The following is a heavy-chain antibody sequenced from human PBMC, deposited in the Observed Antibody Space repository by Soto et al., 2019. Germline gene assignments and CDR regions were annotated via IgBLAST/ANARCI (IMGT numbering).Heavy chain of an antibody. CDR2: IYTSGST. CDR1: GTSVSNYY. D-gene: IGHD5-18*01. Sequence: NPSETLSLTCSASGTSVSNYYWSWIRQPAGKGLEHIGRIYTSGSTSYNPSLKSRVTMSMDTSQTQIYLNLTSVTAADTAVYYCARGGIQLSYAFDYWGQGIQVTVSS. J-gene: IGHJ4*02. CDR3: ARGGIQLSYAFDY. V-gene: IGHV4-4*07.